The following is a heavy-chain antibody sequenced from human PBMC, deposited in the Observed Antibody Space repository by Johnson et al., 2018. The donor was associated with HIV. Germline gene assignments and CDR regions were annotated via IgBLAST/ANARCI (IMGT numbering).Heavy chain of an antibody. J-gene: IGHJ3*02. Sequence: QEQLVESGGGVVQPGRSLRLSCAASGFTFSSYGMHWVRQVPGKGLEWVAVISYDGSNKYYADSVKGRFTISRDNSKNTIYLQMNSLRAEDTALYYCAKSTQASIVRESGPYGAFDIWGQGTMVTVSS. D-gene: IGHD3-10*01. CDR2: ISYDGSNK. CDR3: AKSTQASIVRESGPYGAFDI. V-gene: IGHV3-30*18. CDR1: GFTFSSYG.